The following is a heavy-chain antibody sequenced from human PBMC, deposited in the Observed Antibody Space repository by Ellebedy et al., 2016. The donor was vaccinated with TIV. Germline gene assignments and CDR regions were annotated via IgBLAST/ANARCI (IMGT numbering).Heavy chain of an antibody. D-gene: IGHD3-10*01. J-gene: IGHJ6*02. CDR1: GGTFSSYA. CDR2: IIPIFGTA. CDR3: ARGRGYRITMVRGVPEQYGMDV. V-gene: IGHV1-69*13. Sequence: SVKVSXXASGGTFSSYAISWVRQAPGQGLEWMGGIIPIFGTANYAQKFQGRVTITADESTSTAYMELSSLRSEDTAVYYCARGRGYRITMVRGVPEQYGMDVWGQGTTVTVSS.